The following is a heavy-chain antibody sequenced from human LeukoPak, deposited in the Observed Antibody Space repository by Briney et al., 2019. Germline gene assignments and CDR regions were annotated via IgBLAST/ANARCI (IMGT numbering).Heavy chain of an antibody. Sequence: SETLSLTCTVSGYSITRAYNWGWVRQSPGKGLEWIASISHAGDTYYNPSLKSRVTISVDTSKNHVSLSLGSVTAPDTAVYFCARGEVGEFDYWGQGTLVTVSS. D-gene: IGHD1-26*01. V-gene: IGHV4-38-2*02. J-gene: IGHJ4*02. CDR1: GYSITRAYN. CDR3: ARGEVGEFDY. CDR2: ISHAGDT.